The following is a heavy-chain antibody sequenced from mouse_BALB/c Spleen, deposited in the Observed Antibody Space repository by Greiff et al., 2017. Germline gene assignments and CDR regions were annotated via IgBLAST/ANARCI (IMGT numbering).Heavy chain of an antibody. CDR3: ARRGIPFDY. CDR1: GYTFTDYW. Sequence: QVQLKESGAELVMPGASVKMSCKASGYTFTDYWMHWVKQRPGQGLEWIGAIDTSDSYTSYNQKFKGKATLTVDESSSTAYMQLSSLTSEDSAVYYCARRGIPFDYWGQGTTLTVSS. J-gene: IGHJ2*01. V-gene: IGHV1-69*01. CDR2: IDTSDSYT.